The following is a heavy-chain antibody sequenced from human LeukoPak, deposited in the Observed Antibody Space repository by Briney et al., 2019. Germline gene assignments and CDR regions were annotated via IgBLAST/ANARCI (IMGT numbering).Heavy chain of an antibody. V-gene: IGHV3-64*01. Sequence: GGSLRLSCAASGFTFSNYVMHWVRQAPGKGLEHVSGISSNGGSTYYANSVKGRFTISRDNSKNTLYLQMGSLRAEDMAVYHCARDREYRGYGDMDVWGKGTTVTVSS. CDR2: ISSNGGST. CDR1: GFTFSNYV. J-gene: IGHJ6*03. D-gene: IGHD5-12*01. CDR3: ARDREYRGYGDMDV.